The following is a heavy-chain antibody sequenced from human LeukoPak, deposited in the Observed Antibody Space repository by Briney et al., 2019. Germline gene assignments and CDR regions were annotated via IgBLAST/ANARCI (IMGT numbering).Heavy chain of an antibody. J-gene: IGHJ4*02. D-gene: IGHD2-15*01. CDR2: ISGSDST. CDR3: AKAIYCSGGSCYSIDY. Sequence: QTGGSLRLSCAASGFTFSSYAMSWVRQAPGKGLEWVSAISGSDSTYYADSVKGRFTISRDNSKNTLYLQMNSLRAEDTAVYYCAKAIYCSGGSCYSIDYWGQGTLVTVSS. CDR1: GFTFSSYA. V-gene: IGHV3-23*01.